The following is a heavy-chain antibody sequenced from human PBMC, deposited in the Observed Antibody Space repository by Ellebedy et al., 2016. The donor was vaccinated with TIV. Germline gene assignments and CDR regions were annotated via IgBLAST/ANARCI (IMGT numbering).Heavy chain of an antibody. CDR1: GYTFTKYG. Sequence: ASVKVSCKASGYTFTKYGISWVRQAPGQGLEWMGWISGYNGDTNYAQKFQGRVTMTIGTSTSTVYMELRSLSFDDTAVYYCTRGFYEKFDPWGQGTLVTVS. D-gene: IGHD5/OR15-5a*01. CDR3: TRGFYEKFDP. J-gene: IGHJ5*02. CDR2: ISGYNGDT. V-gene: IGHV1-18*04.